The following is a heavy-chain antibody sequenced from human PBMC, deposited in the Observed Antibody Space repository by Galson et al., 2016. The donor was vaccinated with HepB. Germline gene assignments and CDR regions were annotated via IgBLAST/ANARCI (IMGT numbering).Heavy chain of an antibody. D-gene: IGHD2-21*02. Sequence: SLRLSCAASGFTFSSYAMMWVRQTPGKGLEWVSSISGSGRITYSADSVRGRFTISRDNSKSTLYLRMNSLRAEDTAVYYCATDNLAYCGADCYSWGQGTRVTVSS. CDR2: ISGSGRIT. J-gene: IGHJ5*02. CDR1: GFTFSSYA. CDR3: ATDNLAYCGADCYS. V-gene: IGHV3-23*01.